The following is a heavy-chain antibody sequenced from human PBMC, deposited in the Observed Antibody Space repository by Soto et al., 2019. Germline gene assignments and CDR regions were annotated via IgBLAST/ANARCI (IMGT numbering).Heavy chain of an antibody. CDR3: ARNCGGDCYSLGY. CDR1: GGSISSYY. D-gene: IGHD2-21*02. CDR2: IYYSGST. J-gene: IGHJ4*02. V-gene: IGHV4-59*01. Sequence: SETLSLTCTVSGGSISSYYWSWIRQPPGKGLEWIGYIYYSGSTNYNPSHKSRVTISVDTSKNQFSLKLSSVSAADTAVYYCARNCGGDCYSLGYWGQGTLVTVSS.